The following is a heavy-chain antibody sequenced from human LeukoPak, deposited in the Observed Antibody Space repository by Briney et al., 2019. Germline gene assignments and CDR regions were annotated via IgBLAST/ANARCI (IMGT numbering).Heavy chain of an antibody. CDR3: ARGRVGNFDY. V-gene: IGHV4-59*01. J-gene: IGHJ4*02. Sequence: PSETLSLTCTVSGGSISSYYWSWIRQPPGKGLEWIGYIYYSGSTNYNPSLKSRVTISVDTSKNQFSLKLSSVTAADTAVYYCARGRVGNFDYWGQGTLVTVSS. CDR1: GGSISSYY. CDR2: IYYSGST. D-gene: IGHD5/OR15-5a*01.